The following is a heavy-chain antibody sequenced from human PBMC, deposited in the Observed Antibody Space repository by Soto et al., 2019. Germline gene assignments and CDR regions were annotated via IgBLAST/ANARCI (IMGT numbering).Heavy chain of an antibody. D-gene: IGHD6-6*01. CDR1: GDSVSSNSAA. CDR3: ARAGTYSSSAIDY. J-gene: IGHJ4*02. V-gene: IGHV6-1*01. CDR2: TYYRSKWYN. Sequence: QTLSLTCDISGDSVSSNSAAWNWIRQSPSRGLEWLGRTYYRSKWYNEYAVSVKSRITINSDTSKDQFSLQLNSVTPEDTAVYYCARAGTYSSSAIDYWGQGTLVTVS.